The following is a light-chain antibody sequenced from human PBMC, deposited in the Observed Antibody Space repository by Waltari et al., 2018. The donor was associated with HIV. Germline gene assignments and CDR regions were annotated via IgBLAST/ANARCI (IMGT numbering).Light chain of an antibody. V-gene: IGLV3-21*02. Sequence: SYALTQPPSVSVAPGQTASIACGGNNIGSKSVHWYRQKTGQAPVLVVYDDSDRPAVITERLTGSNSGNTATLTISRVEAGDEADYYCQVWDSTSDQQVFGGGTRLTVL. CDR1: NIGSKS. J-gene: IGLJ2*01. CDR2: DDS. CDR3: QVWDSTSDQQV.